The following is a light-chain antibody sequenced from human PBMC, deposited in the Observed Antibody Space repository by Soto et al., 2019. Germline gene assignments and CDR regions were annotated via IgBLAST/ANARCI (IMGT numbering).Light chain of an antibody. CDR3: MRGTHWSKA. V-gene: IGKV2-30*01. J-gene: IGKJ1*01. CDR2: KVS. CDR1: QSLVYSDGNTY. Sequence: DVVTTQCALSLIVTVGEPSTKYCRSSQSLVYSDGNTYLNWFKTRPGQSTRRISYKVSNRDSGVPDRFSGIGAGTDITVKIGGVEVEEGGVYDCMRGTHWSKAFGRGTKVDIK.